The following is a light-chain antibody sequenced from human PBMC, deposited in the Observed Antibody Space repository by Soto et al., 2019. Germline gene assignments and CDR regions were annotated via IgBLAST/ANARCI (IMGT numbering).Light chain of an antibody. Sequence: EIVLTQSPGTLSLSPGERATLSCRASQSVRANLAWYQQKPGQGPRLLIYGASTRATGIPARFSGSGSGTDFTLTISRLEPEDFAVYYCQQYGSSPLTFGGGTKVDIK. CDR2: GAS. CDR1: QSVRAN. CDR3: QQYGSSPLT. V-gene: IGKV3-20*01. J-gene: IGKJ4*01.